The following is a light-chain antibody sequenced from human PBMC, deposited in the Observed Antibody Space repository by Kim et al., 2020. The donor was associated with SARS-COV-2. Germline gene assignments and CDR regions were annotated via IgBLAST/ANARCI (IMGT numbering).Light chain of an antibody. CDR3: QQFGDSPQIT. J-gene: IGKJ5*01. Sequence: EIVLTQSPGTLSLSPGERATLSCRASQSVTNSYVAWYQQKPGQAPRLLIYAASSRATGIPDRFSGSGSGTDFTLTISGLEPEDFALYYCQQFGDSPQITFGQGTRLEIK. V-gene: IGKV3-20*01. CDR1: QSVTNSY. CDR2: AAS.